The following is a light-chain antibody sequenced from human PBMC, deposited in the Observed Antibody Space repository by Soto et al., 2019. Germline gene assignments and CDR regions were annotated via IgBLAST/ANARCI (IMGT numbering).Light chain of an antibody. V-gene: IGLV2-14*01. CDR2: DVS. Sequence: QSGLTQPASVSGSPGQSITISCTGTSSDVGGYNYVSWYQQHPGKAPKLMIYDVSNRPSGVSNRFSGSKSGNTASLTISGLQAEDEADYYCSSYTSSSTLYVVFGGGTQLTVL. CDR3: SSYTSSSTLYVV. CDR1: SSDVGGYNY. J-gene: IGLJ2*01.